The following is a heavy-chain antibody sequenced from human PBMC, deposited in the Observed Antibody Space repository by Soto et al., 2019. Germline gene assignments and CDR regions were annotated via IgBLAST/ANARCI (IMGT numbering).Heavy chain of an antibody. Sequence: SEALSLTNAVYGGSFSGYYWSWIRQPPGKGLEWIGEINHSGSTNYNPSLKSRVTISVDTSKNQFSLKLSSVTAADTAVYYCARGAVGDYYYIIGYYQCDYYVGMDDWGQCTSVT. CDR3: ARGAVGDYYYIIGYYQCDYYVGMDD. CDR1: GGSFSGYY. D-gene: IGHD3-22*01. J-gene: IGHJ6*01. CDR2: INHSGST. V-gene: IGHV4-34*01.